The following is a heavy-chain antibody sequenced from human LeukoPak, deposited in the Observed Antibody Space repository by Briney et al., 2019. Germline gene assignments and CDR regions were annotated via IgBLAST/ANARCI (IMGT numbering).Heavy chain of an antibody. Sequence: SETLSLTCTVSGGSITIYYWSWIWQPPGKGLEWIGYIYYSGSTNYNPSLKSRVTISVDTSKNQFSLKLSSVTAADTAVYYCARNSHFDYWGQGTLVTVSS. CDR3: ARNSHFDY. CDR1: GGSITIYY. CDR2: IYYSGST. V-gene: IGHV4-59*01. J-gene: IGHJ4*02. D-gene: IGHD2-21*01.